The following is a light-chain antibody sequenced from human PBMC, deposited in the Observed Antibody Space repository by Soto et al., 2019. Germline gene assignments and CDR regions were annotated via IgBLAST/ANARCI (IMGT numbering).Light chain of an antibody. J-gene: IGLJ1*01. Sequence: QSVLTQPPSASGSPGQSVAISCTGTTGDIGNYNFVSWYQQHPGKAPKLLIFEVNKRPSGVPDRFSGSKSGNTASLTVSGLQAEDEADYYCSSHGGNSPYVFGTGTKLNVL. CDR1: TGDIGNYNF. CDR2: EVN. V-gene: IGLV2-8*01. CDR3: SSHGGNSPYV.